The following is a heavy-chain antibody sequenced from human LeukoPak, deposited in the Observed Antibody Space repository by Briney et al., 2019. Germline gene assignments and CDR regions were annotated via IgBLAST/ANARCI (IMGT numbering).Heavy chain of an antibody. D-gene: IGHD3-22*01. CDR3: TREGFMIVVPYYYYYMDV. CDR2: IRSKANSYAT. Sequence: PGGSLRLSCAASGFTFSGSAMHWVRQASGKGLEGVCRIRSKANSYATAYSASVKGRFTISRDDSKNTAYLQMNSVKTEDTAVYYCTREGFMIVVPYYYYYMDVWGKGTTVTVSS. V-gene: IGHV3-73*01. CDR1: GFTFSGSA. J-gene: IGHJ6*03.